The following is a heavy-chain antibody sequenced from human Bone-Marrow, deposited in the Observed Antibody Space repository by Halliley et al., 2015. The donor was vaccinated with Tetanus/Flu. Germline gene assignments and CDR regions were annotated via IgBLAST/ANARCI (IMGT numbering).Heavy chain of an antibody. J-gene: IGHJ4*02. Sequence: LRLSCTISGGSINSNYWSWIRQPPGTGLEWIGYIYDTGKTTYNPSLKSRVTISADTSQNRFSLELNSVTAADTAVYYCARRDYSASGGYYFAYWGQGTLVTVSS. CDR3: ARRDYSASGGYYFAY. D-gene: IGHD4-4*01. CDR2: IYDTGKT. V-gene: IGHV4-59*08. CDR1: GGSINSNY.